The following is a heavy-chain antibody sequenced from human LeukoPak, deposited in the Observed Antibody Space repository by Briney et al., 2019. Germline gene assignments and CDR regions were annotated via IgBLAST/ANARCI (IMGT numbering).Heavy chain of an antibody. J-gene: IGHJ3*01. CDR3: ARVGSRATRADTLDL. Sequence: KPGGSLRLSCAASGFTFSAYSMNWVRQAPGEGLEWVSSIGAAGSHIYYADSMKGRFTISRDNAKSSLFLQMNSLRAEDTGIYYCARVGSRATRADTLDLWGQGTMVTVSS. D-gene: IGHD2-2*01. V-gene: IGHV3-21*01. CDR1: GFTFSAYS. CDR2: IGAAGSHI.